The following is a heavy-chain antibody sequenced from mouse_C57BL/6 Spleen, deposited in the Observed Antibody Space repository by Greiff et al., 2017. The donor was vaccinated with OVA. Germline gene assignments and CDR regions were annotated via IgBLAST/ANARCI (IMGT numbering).Heavy chain of an antibody. V-gene: IGHV1-53*01. J-gene: IGHJ3*01. CDR2: INPSNGGT. D-gene: IGHD1-1*01. CDR3: AREGDYCGSRVGFAY. Sequence: QVQLQQPGPELVKPGASVKLSCKASGYTFTSYWMHWVKQRPGQGLEWIGNINPSNGGTNYNEKFKSKATLTVDKSSSTAYLQLSSLTSEDSAVYYFAREGDYCGSRVGFAYWGQGTLVTVSA. CDR1: GYTFTSYW.